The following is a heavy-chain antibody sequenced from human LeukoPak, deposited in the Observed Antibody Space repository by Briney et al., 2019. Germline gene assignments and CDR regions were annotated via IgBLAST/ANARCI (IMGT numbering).Heavy chain of an antibody. CDR1: GFTFSSYA. V-gene: IGHV3-23*01. Sequence: GGSLRLSCAASGFTFSSYAMSWVRQAPGKGQEWVSAISGSGGSTYYADSVKGRFTISRDNSKNTLYLQMNSLRAEDTAVYYCAKGGRYCSSTSCQLDYWGQGTLVTVSS. J-gene: IGHJ4*02. CDR3: AKGGRYCSSTSCQLDY. CDR2: ISGSGGST. D-gene: IGHD2-2*01.